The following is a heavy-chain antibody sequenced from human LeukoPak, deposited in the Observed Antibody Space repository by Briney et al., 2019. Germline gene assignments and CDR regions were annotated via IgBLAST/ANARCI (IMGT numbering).Heavy chain of an antibody. CDR3: ARDKAPLRYFDWSPYNWFDP. D-gene: IGHD3-9*01. Sequence: GASVKVSCKASGYTFTSYGISWVRQAPGQGLEWMGWISAYNGNTNYAQKLQGRGTMTTDTSTSTAYMELRSLRSDDTAVYYCARDKAPLRYFDWSPYNWFDPWGQGTLVTVSS. V-gene: IGHV1-18*01. CDR2: ISAYNGNT. J-gene: IGHJ5*02. CDR1: GYTFTSYG.